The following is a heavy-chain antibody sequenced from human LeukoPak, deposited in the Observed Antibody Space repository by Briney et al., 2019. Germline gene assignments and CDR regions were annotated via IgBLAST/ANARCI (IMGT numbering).Heavy chain of an antibody. CDR2: IYYSGYT. CDR1: GGSISRSNYY. Sequence: SETLSLTCIVSGGSISRSNYYWGWIRQPPGKGLEWIGYIYYSGYTYYNPSLKSRVTISVDTSKNQFSLKLNSVTAADTAVYYCARDYYGSGRSFDYWGQGTLVTVSS. CDR3: ARDYYGSGRSFDY. D-gene: IGHD3-10*01. V-gene: IGHV4-30-4*08. J-gene: IGHJ4*02.